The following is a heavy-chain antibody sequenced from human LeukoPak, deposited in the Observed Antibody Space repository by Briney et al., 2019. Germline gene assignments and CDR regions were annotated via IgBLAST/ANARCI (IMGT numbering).Heavy chain of an antibody. J-gene: IGHJ4*02. CDR1: GFMFSSNW. D-gene: IGHD5-24*01. Sequence: GGSLRLSCAASGFMFSSNWMSWVRLAPGKGLEWVANIKEDGTETYYVGSVKGRFTISRDNAKNSLYLQMNSLRVEDTAVYYCAKEGRSLQTYWGQGTLVTVSS. CDR2: IKEDGTET. V-gene: IGHV3-7*03. CDR3: AKEGRSLQTY.